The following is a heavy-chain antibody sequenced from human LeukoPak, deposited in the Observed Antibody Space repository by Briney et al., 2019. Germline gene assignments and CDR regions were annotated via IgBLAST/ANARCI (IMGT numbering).Heavy chain of an antibody. CDR3: ARGARYYDILTGYQPPYFQH. V-gene: IGHV4-30-2*01. Sequence: SETLSLTCTVSGGSISSGGYYWSWIRQPPGKGLEWIGYIYHSGSTYYNPSLKSRVTISVDTSKNQFSLKLSSVTAADTAVYYCARGARYYDILTGYQPPYFQHWGQGTLVTVSS. CDR1: GGSISSGGYY. D-gene: IGHD3-9*01. J-gene: IGHJ1*01. CDR2: IYHSGST.